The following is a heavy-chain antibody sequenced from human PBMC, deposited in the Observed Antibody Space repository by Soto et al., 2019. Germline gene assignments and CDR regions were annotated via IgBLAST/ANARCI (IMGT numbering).Heavy chain of an antibody. Sequence: GGSLRLSCAASGFSFSTYWMHWVRQAPGKGLVWVSHINGDGSSTSYADSVKGRFTISRDNAKNTLYLQMNSLRAEDTAVYYCAKSQYASRGYSLDYWGQGTLVTVSS. J-gene: IGHJ4*02. CDR3: AKSQYASRGYSLDY. CDR2: INGDGSST. CDR1: GFSFSTYW. D-gene: IGHD3-22*01. V-gene: IGHV3-74*01.